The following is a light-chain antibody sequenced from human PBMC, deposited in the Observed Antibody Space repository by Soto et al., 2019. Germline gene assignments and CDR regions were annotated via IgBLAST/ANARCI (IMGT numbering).Light chain of an antibody. CDR3: SSYTVINTAV. Sequence: QSVLTQPASVSGSPGQSISISCTGSSSDVGADNYVAWYQQKPGKAPKLLIYEVDNRPSGISHRFSGSKSGNTASLTISGLQTEDEADYYCSSYTVINTAVFGGGTKLTVL. CDR2: EVD. CDR1: SSDVGADNY. J-gene: IGLJ3*02. V-gene: IGLV2-14*01.